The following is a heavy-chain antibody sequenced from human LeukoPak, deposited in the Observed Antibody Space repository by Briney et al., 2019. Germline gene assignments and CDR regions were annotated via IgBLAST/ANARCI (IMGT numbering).Heavy chain of an antibody. V-gene: IGHV4-59*01. CDR1: GGSISSYY. CDR2: IYYSGST. Sequence: SETLSLTCTVSGGSISSYYWNWIRQPPGMGLEWIGDIYYSGSTDYNLSLKSRVTISLDTSKNQFSLQLSSVTAADTAVYYCARGILAAAGRIWDYWGQGTLVTVSS. D-gene: IGHD6-13*01. CDR3: ARGILAAAGRIWDY. J-gene: IGHJ4*02.